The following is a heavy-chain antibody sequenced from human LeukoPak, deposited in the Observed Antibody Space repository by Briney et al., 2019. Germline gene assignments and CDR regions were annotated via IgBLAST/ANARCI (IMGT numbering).Heavy chain of an antibody. J-gene: IGHJ6*02. CDR2: IIPIFGTA. V-gene: IGHV1-69*13. Sequence: SVKVSCKASEGTFSSYAISWVRQAPGQGLEWTGGIIPIFGTANYAQRFQGRVTITADESTSTAYMELSSLRSEDTAVYYCARGSPGSYYYYGMDVWGQGTTVTVSS. D-gene: IGHD6-25*01. CDR1: EGTFSSYA. CDR3: ARGSPGSYYYYGMDV.